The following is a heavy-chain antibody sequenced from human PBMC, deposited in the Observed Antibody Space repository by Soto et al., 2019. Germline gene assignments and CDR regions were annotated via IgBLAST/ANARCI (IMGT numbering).Heavy chain of an antibody. V-gene: IGHV1-46*01. CDR1: GYTFTSYY. CDR3: ARASTTWFDP. CDR2: INPSGGST. J-gene: IGHJ5*02. Sequence: CKASGYTFTSYYMHWVRQSPGQGLEWMVIINPSGGSTSYAQKFQGRVTMTSDTSTNTVYMDLSRLRSDDTAVFFCARASTTWFDPWGQGTLVTVSS.